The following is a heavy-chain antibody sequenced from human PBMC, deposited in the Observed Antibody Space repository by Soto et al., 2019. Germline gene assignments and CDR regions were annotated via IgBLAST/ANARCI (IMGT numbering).Heavy chain of an antibody. V-gene: IGHV4-39*02. CDR3: ARDGAHYDILTGYFPYSGMDV. J-gene: IGHJ6*02. CDR1: GGSISSSSYY. CDR2: IYYSGST. D-gene: IGHD3-9*01. Sequence: LSLTCTVSGGSISSSSYYWGWIRQPPGKGLEWIGSIYYSGSTYYNPSLKSRVTISVDTSKNQFSLKLSSVTAADTAVYYCARDGAHYDILTGYFPYSGMDVWCQGTTLTVSS.